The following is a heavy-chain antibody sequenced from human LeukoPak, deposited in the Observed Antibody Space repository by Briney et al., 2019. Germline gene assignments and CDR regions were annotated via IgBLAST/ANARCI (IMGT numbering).Heavy chain of an antibody. Sequence: GGSLRLSCAASGFTVSSNYMSWVRQAPGKGLEWVSVIYSGGSTYYADSVKGRFTISRDNSKNTLYLQMNSLRAEDTAVYYCARVVVVVPAAIWGGFYYYMDVWGKGTTVTVSS. D-gene: IGHD2-2*01. CDR3: ARVVVVVPAAIWGGFYYYMDV. CDR1: GFTVSSNY. J-gene: IGHJ6*03. CDR2: IYSGGST. V-gene: IGHV3-53*01.